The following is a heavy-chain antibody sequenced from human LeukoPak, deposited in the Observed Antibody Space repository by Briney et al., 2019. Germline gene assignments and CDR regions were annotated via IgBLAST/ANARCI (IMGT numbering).Heavy chain of an antibody. CDR3: ARDPSSDFWSGSFL. J-gene: IGHJ4*02. CDR2: IYYSGST. V-gene: IGHV4-59*12. D-gene: IGHD3-3*01. Sequence: SETLSLTCTVSGGSISSYYWSWIRQPPGKGLEWIGYIYYSGSTNYNPSLKSRVTISVNTSKNQFSLKLSSVTAADTAVYYCARDPSSDFWSGSFLWGQGTLVTVSS. CDR1: GGSISSYY.